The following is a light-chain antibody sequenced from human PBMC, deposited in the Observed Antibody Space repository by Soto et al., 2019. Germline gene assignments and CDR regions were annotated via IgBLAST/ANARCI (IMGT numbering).Light chain of an antibody. J-gene: IGKJ4*01. V-gene: IGKV3-15*01. CDR1: QSVSSK. Sequence: EILMTQSPATLSLSPGEGATLSCRASQSVSSKVAWYQQRRCQAPRLLIYGASSRATGIPTRFSGSGSGTEFTLTISSLQSEDFAVYYCQQYDSWPPLTFGGGTKVEIK. CDR3: QQYDSWPPLT. CDR2: GAS.